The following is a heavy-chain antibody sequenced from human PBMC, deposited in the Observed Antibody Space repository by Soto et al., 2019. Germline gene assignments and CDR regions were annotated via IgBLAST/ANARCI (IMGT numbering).Heavy chain of an antibody. CDR3: ASLGSRAAGRYYYYGMDV. CDR1: GYSFTSYW. J-gene: IGHJ6*02. D-gene: IGHD6-13*01. V-gene: IGHV5-10-1*01. Sequence: GESLKISCKGSGYSFTSYWISWVRQMPGKGLGWMGRIDPSDSYTNYSPSFQGHVTISADKSISTAYLQWSSLKASDTAMYYCASLGSRAAGRYYYYGMDVWGQGTTVTVSS. CDR2: IDPSDSYT.